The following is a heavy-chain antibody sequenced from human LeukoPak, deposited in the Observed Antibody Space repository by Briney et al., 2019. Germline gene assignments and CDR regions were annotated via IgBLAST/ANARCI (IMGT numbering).Heavy chain of an antibody. Sequence: GGSLRLSCAASGFTFSSYAMSWVRQAPGKGLEWVSAISGSGGSTYYADSVKGRFTISRDNSKNTLYLQMNSLRAEDTAVYYCAKDLLIYGSGSTVPDYWGQGTLVTVSS. CDR3: AKDLLIYGSGSTVPDY. CDR1: GFTFSSYA. CDR2: ISGSGGST. V-gene: IGHV3-23*01. J-gene: IGHJ4*02. D-gene: IGHD3-10*01.